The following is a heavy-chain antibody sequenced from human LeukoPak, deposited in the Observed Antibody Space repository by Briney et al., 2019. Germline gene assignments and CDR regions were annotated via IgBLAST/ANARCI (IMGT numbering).Heavy chain of an antibody. CDR2: INHSGST. V-gene: IGHV4-34*01. Sequence: SETLSLTCAVYGGSFSGYYWSWIRQPPGKGLEWIGEINHSGSTNYNPSLKSRVTISVDTSKNQFSLKLSPVTAADTAVYYCARGSLVMADYWGQGTLVTVSS. CDR3: ARGSLVMADY. J-gene: IGHJ4*02. CDR1: GGSFSGYY. D-gene: IGHD3-22*01.